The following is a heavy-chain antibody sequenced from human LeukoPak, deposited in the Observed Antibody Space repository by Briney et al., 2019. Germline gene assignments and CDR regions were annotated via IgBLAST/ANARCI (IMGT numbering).Heavy chain of an antibody. V-gene: IGHV4-39*01. CDR3: ARPPTGDSWSFDY. CDR2: FYHTGTT. D-gene: IGHD7-27*01. Sequence: PSETLSLTCTVSGGSISSGSYYWGWIRQPPGKGLEWIGSFYHTGTTYYNPSLKNRVTISGDASKNQFSLKLSSVTAADTAVYYCARPPTGDSWSFDYWGQGTLVTVSS. CDR1: GGSISSGSYY. J-gene: IGHJ4*02.